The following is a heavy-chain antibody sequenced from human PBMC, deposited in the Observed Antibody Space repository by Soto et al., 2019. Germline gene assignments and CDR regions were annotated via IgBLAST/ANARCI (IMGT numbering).Heavy chain of an antibody. CDR3: ARELQGIDV. CDR2: ITSSGSYT. CDR1: GLTFSDYY. Sequence: QVQLVESGGGLVKPGGSLRLSCAASGLTFSDYYMSWIRQAPGKGLEWVSYITSSGSYTKYADSAQGRFTISRDNAKNSLYLQMNRLRAEDTAVYYCARELQGIDVWGQGTTVTVSS. V-gene: IGHV3-11*05. J-gene: IGHJ6*02. D-gene: IGHD4-4*01.